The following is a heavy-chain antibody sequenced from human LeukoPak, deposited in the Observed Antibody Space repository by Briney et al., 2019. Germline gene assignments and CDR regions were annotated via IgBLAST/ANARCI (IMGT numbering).Heavy chain of an antibody. CDR1: GYTFTGYY. CDR3: ARGLSYSSGWYDPGDY. V-gene: IGHV1-2*02. D-gene: IGHD6-19*01. CDR2: INPNSGGT. Sequence: ASVKVSCKASGYTFTGYYMHWVRQAPGQGLEWMGWINPNSGGTNYAQKFQGRVTMTRDTFISTAYMELSRLRSDDTAVYYCARGLSYSSGWYDPGDYWGQGTLVTVSS. J-gene: IGHJ4*02.